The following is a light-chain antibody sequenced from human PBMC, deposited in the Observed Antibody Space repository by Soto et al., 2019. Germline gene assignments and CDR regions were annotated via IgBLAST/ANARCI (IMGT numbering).Light chain of an antibody. J-gene: IGKJ1*01. CDR3: QQSYSSPRA. CDR1: QSIRTY. CDR2: AAS. V-gene: IGKV1-39*01. Sequence: DIQMTQSPSSLSASVGDRVTITCRSSQSIRTYLNWYQQKPAKAPNLLIYAASSLQSGVPSRFSGSGSGTDFTLSIISLQPEDFATYYCQQSYSSPRAFGQGTKVEIK.